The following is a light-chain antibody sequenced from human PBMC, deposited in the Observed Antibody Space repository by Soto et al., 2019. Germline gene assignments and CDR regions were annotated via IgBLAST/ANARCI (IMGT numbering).Light chain of an antibody. CDR1: QSVSNW. Sequence: DIQMTQSPSTLAASFGDRVTITCRASQSVSNWLAWYQQKPGKAPNLLIYDASSLESGVPSRFRGSGSGTDFTLTISSLEPEDFSVYYCQQRSNWPITFGQGTRLEIK. CDR3: QQRSNWPIT. J-gene: IGKJ5*01. V-gene: IGKV1-5*01. CDR2: DAS.